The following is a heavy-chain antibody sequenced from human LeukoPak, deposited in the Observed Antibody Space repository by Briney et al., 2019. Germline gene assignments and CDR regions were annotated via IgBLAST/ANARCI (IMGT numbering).Heavy chain of an antibody. CDR3: ARERFGGNSGAFDI. D-gene: IGHD4-23*01. CDR2: IYHSGST. Sequence: SQTLSLTCTVSGGSISSGDYYWSWIRQPPGEGLEWIGHIYHSGSTYYNPSLKSRVTISVDTSKNQFSLKLSSVTAADTAVYYCARERFGGNSGAFDIWGQGTMVTVSS. CDR1: GGSISSGDYY. J-gene: IGHJ3*02. V-gene: IGHV4-30-4*01.